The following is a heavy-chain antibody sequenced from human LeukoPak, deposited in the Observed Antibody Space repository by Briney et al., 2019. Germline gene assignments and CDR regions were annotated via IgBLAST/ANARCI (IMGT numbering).Heavy chain of an antibody. CDR2: IWYDGSNK. CDR3: AREGSSGWYDYFDY. CDR1: GLTFSSYG. J-gene: IGHJ4*02. V-gene: IGHV3-33*01. D-gene: IGHD6-19*01. Sequence: GGSLRLSCAASGLTFSSYGMHWVRQAPGKGLEWVAVIWYDGSNKYYADSVKGRFTISRDNSKNTLYLQMNSLRAEDTAVYYCAREGSSGWYDYFDYWGQGTLVTVSS.